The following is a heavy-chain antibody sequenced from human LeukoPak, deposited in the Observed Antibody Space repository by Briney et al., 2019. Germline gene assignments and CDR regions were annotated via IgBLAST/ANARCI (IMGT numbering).Heavy chain of an antibody. D-gene: IGHD5-12*01. V-gene: IGHV3-7*03. Sequence: PGGSLRLSCAASGFTFSNYWMSWVRQAPGKGLEWVAHIKQDGSEKYYVDSVKGRFTISRDNAKNSLYLQMNSLRPEDTALYYCAKGNGYNYGTGSAYWGQGTLVTVSS. CDR3: AKGNGYNYGTGSAY. CDR2: IKQDGSEK. J-gene: IGHJ4*02. CDR1: GFTFSNYW.